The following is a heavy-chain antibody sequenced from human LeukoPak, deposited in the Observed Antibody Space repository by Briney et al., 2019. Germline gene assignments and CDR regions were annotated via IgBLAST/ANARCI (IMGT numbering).Heavy chain of an antibody. CDR3: ARKTVIAAAGTPWFDP. Sequence: GESLKISCKGSGYSFTSYWIGWVRQMPGKGLEWMGIIYPGDSDTRYSPSFQGQVTISADKSISTAYLQWSSLKASDTAMYYCARKTVIAAAGTPWFDPWGQGTLVTVSS. V-gene: IGHV5-51*01. D-gene: IGHD6-13*01. J-gene: IGHJ5*02. CDR2: IYPGDSDT. CDR1: GYSFTSYW.